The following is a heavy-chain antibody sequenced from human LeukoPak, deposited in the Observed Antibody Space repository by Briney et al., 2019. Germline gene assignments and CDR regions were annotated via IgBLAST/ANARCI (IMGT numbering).Heavy chain of an antibody. V-gene: IGHV3-20*04. CDR2: INWNGGRT. Sequence: GGSLRLSCAASGFTFDDYDMTWVRQAPGKGLEWVSGINWNGGRTGYADSVKGRFTISRDNAKNSLYLQMNSLRAEDTAIYYCASSGYNYGFDYWGQGTLVTVSS. D-gene: IGHD5-24*01. CDR3: ASSGYNYGFDY. J-gene: IGHJ4*02. CDR1: GFTFDDYD.